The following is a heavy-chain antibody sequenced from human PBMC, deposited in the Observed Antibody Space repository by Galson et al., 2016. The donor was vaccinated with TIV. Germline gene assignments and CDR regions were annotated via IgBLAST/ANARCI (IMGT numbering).Heavy chain of an antibody. J-gene: IGHJ4*02. Sequence: SVKVSCKASGYTFTSYGISWVRQAPGQGLEWLGWISAYNGNTNYAQKLQGRVTMTTDTSTSTAYMELRSLRSDDTAVYFCARDRSGYDFDYWGQGTLVTVSS. CDR1: GYTFTSYG. D-gene: IGHD5-12*01. V-gene: IGHV1-18*04. CDR2: ISAYNGNT. CDR3: ARDRSGYDFDY.